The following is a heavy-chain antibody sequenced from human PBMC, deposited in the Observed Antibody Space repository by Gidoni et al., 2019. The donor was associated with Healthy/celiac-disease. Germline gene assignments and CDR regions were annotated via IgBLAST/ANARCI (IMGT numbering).Heavy chain of an antibody. J-gene: IGHJ6*03. CDR3: ARVQNYDFWSGYLSNYYYYYMDV. D-gene: IGHD3-3*01. Sequence: EVQLVESGGGVVRPGGSLRLSCAASGFTFDDYGLSWVRQAPGKGLEWVSGINWNGGSTGYADSVKGRFTISRDNAKNSLYLQMNSLRAEDTALYHCARVQNYDFWSGYLSNYYYYYMDVWGKGTTVTVSS. CDR1: GFTFDDYG. V-gene: IGHV3-20*01. CDR2: INWNGGST.